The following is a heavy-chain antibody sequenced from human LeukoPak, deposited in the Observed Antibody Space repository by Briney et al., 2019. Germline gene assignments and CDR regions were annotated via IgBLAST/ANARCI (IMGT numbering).Heavy chain of an antibody. D-gene: IGHD3-10*01. V-gene: IGHV3-30*02. Sequence: PGGSLRLSCAASGFTFSSYGMHWVRQAPGKGLEWVAFIRYDGSNKYYADSVKGRFTISRDNSKNTLYLQMNSLRAEDTAVYYCAKGASLLWFGELFMLDYWGQGTLATVSS. CDR1: GFTFSSYG. J-gene: IGHJ4*02. CDR2: IRYDGSNK. CDR3: AKGASLLWFGELFMLDY.